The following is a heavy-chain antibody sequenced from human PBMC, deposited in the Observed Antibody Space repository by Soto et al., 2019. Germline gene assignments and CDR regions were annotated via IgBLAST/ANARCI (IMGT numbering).Heavy chain of an antibody. CDR1: GFTVSSNF. V-gene: IGHV3-66*01. J-gene: IGHJ6*02. Sequence: SGGSLRLSCAASGFTVSSNFMSWVRQAPGKGLEWVSIIYSGGSTYDADSVKGRFTISRDNSKNTLYLQMNSLRAEDTAVYYCARGSPYYYDSSGYSAGYYYGMDVWGQGTTVTVSS. CDR3: ARGSPYYYDSSGYSAGYYYGMDV. CDR2: IYSGGST. D-gene: IGHD3-22*01.